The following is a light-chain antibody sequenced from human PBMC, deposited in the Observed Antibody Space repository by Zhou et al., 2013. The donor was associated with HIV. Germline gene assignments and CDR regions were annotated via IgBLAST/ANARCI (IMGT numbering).Light chain of an antibody. V-gene: IGKV3-15*01. Sequence: EVVLTQSPATLSLSPGERVTLSCRASQSITSDLAWYQKKPGQAPRLLIYGTSTRAAGIPARFSGSGSGTEFTLTISSLQSEDFAIYYCQQYNNWPRTFGQGTKV. J-gene: IGKJ1*01. CDR1: QSITSD. CDR3: QQYNNWPRT. CDR2: GTS.